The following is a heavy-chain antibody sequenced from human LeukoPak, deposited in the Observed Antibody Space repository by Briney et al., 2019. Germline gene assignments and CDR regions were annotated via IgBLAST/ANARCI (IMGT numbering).Heavy chain of an antibody. CDR2: ISSSGSTI. J-gene: IGHJ4*02. Sequence: GGSLRLSCAASGFTFSSYEMNWVRQAPGKGLEWVSYISSSGSTIYYADSVKGRFTISRDNAKNSLYLQMNSLRAEDTAVYYCARDHSTSAGLRYFDWLLLGALDYWGQGTLVTVSS. V-gene: IGHV3-48*03. D-gene: IGHD3-9*01. CDR1: GFTFSSYE. CDR3: ARDHSTSAGLRYFDWLLLGALDY.